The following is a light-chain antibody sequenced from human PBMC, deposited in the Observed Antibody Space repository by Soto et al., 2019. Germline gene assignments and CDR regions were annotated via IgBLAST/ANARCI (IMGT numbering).Light chain of an antibody. Sequence: EIQMTQSPSSLSASVGYRVTISCRASQSIRSYLNWYQQKQGKAPKXLIYAASSLQSGVPSRFSGSESGTEGTITISSLEKEDGATYYCLQRNSDTRTFCQGTKVDIK. CDR2: AAS. V-gene: IGKV1-17*01. CDR3: LQRNSDTRT. J-gene: IGKJ1*01. CDR1: QSIRSY.